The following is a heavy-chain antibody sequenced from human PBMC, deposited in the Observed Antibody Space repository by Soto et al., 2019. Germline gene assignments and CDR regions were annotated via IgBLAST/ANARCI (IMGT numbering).Heavy chain of an antibody. J-gene: IGHJ4*02. Sequence: PGGSLRLSCAASGFTFSSYGMHWVRQAPGKGLEWVAVISYDGSNKYYADSVKARFTISRDNSKNTLYLQMNSLRAEDTAAYYCAKVSTGPLYWGQGTLVTVSS. V-gene: IGHV3-30*18. CDR1: GFTFSSYG. CDR3: AKVSTGPLY. CDR2: ISYDGSNK.